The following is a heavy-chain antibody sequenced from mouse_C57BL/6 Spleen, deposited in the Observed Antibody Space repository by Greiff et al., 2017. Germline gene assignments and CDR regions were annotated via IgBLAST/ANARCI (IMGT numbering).Heavy chain of an antibody. Sequence: VHVKQSVAELVRPGASVKLSCTASGFNIKNTYMHWVKQRPEQGLEWIGRIDPANGNTKYAPKFQGKATITADTSSNTAYLQLSSLTSEDTAIYYCASVITTVVATDAMDYWGQGTSVTVSS. D-gene: IGHD1-1*01. CDR2: IDPANGNT. CDR1: GFNIKNTY. V-gene: IGHV14-3*01. J-gene: IGHJ4*01. CDR3: ASVITTVVATDAMDY.